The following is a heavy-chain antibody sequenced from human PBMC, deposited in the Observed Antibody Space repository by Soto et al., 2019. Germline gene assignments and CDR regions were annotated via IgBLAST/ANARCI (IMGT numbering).Heavy chain of an antibody. D-gene: IGHD1-26*01. CDR3: ATEVGENPASHFDA. V-gene: IGHV1-69*01. Sequence: QVQLVQSGADVKKPGSSVKVSCQASGVTFSSETLGWVRQAPGQGLEWVGGIIPLFGTASYAQKFQGRVTITADESTSTVYMELSSLRSDDTAVYFCATEVGENPASHFDAWGQGTLVTVSS. CDR1: GVTFSSET. CDR2: IIPLFGTA. J-gene: IGHJ4*02.